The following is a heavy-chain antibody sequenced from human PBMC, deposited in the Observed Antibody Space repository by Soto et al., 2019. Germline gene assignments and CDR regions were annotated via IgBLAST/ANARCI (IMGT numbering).Heavy chain of an antibody. CDR2: ISGSGASI. CDR3: ATDGLGSCTGGTCYGSDY. V-gene: IGHV3-23*01. J-gene: IGHJ4*02. D-gene: IGHD2-15*01. Sequence: EVQLLESGGNLVQPGGSLRLSCAASGFTFSSYVMSWVRQAPGKGLEWVSTISGSGASIYDADSVKGRFTISRDNSKNTVYLQMTSLRAEDTAVYYYATDGLGSCTGGTCYGSDYWGQGTLVTVSS. CDR1: GFTFSSYV.